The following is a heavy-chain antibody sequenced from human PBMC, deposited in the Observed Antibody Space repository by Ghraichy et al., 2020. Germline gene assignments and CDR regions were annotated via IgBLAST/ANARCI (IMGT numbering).Heavy chain of an antibody. CDR2: ISSSSTNI. CDR1: GFTFSLYS. D-gene: IGHD3-10*01. V-gene: IGHV3-48*02. CDR3: ARDGYYGSGSHSDH. Sequence: GESLNISCAASGFTFSLYSMSWVRQAPGKGLERLAYISSSSTNIYYADSVKGRFTVSRDNARNSLDLQLNSLRDEDTAVYYCARDGYYGSGSHSDHWGQGTLVTV. J-gene: IGHJ4*02.